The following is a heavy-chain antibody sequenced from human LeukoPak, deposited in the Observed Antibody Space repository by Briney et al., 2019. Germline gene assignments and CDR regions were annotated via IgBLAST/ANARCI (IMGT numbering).Heavy chain of an antibody. V-gene: IGHV3-23*01. Sequence: AGGSLRLSCAASGFTFSNYAMSWVRQAPGKGLEWVSVISVSGDTYYADSVKGRFTTSRDNSRNTLFLQINSLRVEDTAIYYCARPPSVTMIVMEVWGQGTLVTVSS. D-gene: IGHD3-22*01. CDR1: GFTFSNYA. CDR2: ISVSGDT. CDR3: ARPPSVTMIVMEV. J-gene: IGHJ4*02.